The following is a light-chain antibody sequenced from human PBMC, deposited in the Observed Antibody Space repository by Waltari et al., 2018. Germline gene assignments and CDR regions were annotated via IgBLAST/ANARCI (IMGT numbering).Light chain of an antibody. Sequence: SALTQPPPASGPPGPSFPISCTRPSSHARGYNCVSWYQQHPGKAPKLTIFEVNKRPSGVPDRFSGSKSGNTASLTVSGLQAEDEADYYCSSYAGSNNFYVFGTGTKVTVL. CDR2: EVN. J-gene: IGLJ1*01. CDR1: SSHARGYNC. V-gene: IGLV2-8*01. CDR3: SSYAGSNNFYV.